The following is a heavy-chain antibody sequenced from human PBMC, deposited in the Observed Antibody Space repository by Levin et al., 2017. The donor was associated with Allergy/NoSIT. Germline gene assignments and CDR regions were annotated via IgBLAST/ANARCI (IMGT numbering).Heavy chain of an antibody. CDR1: GFTFSSYS. CDR2: ISSSSSYI. V-gene: IGHV3-21*01. Sequence: GESLKISCAASGFTFSSYSMNWVRQAPGKGLEWVSSISSSSSYIYYADSVKGRFTISRDNAKNSLYLQMNSLRAEDTAVYYCARDSSSAYYYYGMDVWGQGTTVTVSS. CDR3: ARDSSSAYYYYGMDV. D-gene: IGHD6-6*01. J-gene: IGHJ6*02.